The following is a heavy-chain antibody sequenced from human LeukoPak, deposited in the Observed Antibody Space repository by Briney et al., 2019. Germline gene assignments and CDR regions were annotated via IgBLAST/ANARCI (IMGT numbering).Heavy chain of an antibody. CDR2: IYYSGST. D-gene: IGHD1-1*01. CDR3: ARHMGLGYTYFYPYFDY. J-gene: IGHJ4*01. Sequence: SETLSLTCTVSGDSISSYYWSWIRQPPGKGLEWIGYIYYSGSTNYNPSLKSRVTISVDTSKNQISLKLSSVTAADTAVYYCARHMGLGYTYFYPYFDYWGQGTLVTVSS. CDR1: GDSISSYY. V-gene: IGHV4-59*08.